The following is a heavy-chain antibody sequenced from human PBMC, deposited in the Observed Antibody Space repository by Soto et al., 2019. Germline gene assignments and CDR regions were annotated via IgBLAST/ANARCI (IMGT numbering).Heavy chain of an antibody. Sequence: SETLSLTCAVYGGSFSGYYWSWIRQPPGKGLEWIGEINHSGSTNYNPSLKSRVTIPVDTSKNQFSLKLSSVTAADTAVYYCARERKYYYGSGSYYNWFDPWGQGTLLTVS. V-gene: IGHV4-34*01. CDR2: INHSGST. CDR1: GGSFSGYY. D-gene: IGHD3-10*01. J-gene: IGHJ5*02. CDR3: ARERKYYYGSGSYYNWFDP.